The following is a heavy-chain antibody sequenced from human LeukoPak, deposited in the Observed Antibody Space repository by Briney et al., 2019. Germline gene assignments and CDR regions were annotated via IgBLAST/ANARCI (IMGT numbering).Heavy chain of an antibody. CDR2: IWYDGSNH. CDR3: ARGPNTGYCSSASCYWAGY. Sequence: PGGSLRLSCAASGFTFSSYGMHWVRQAPANGLEWVALIWYDGSNHYYADSVKGRFTISRDNSKNTLYLQMDSLRAEDTAVYYCARGPNTGYCSSASCYWAGYWGQGALVTVSS. J-gene: IGHJ4*02. CDR1: GFTFSSYG. V-gene: IGHV3-33*08. D-gene: IGHD2-2*01.